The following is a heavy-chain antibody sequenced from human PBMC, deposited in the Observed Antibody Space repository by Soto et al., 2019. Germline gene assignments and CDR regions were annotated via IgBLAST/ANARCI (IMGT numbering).Heavy chain of an antibody. V-gene: IGHV3-73*02. CDR2: IRSKANSYAT. Sequence: EVQLVESGGGLVQPGGSLKLSCAASGFTFSGSAMHWVRQASGKGLEWVGRIRSKANSYATAYAASVKGRFTIYRDDSKNTAYLQINSLKTEDTAVYYCTRSSHYYYDSSGYSAYYYGMDVWGQGTTVTVSS. J-gene: IGHJ6*02. CDR1: GFTFSGSA. D-gene: IGHD3-22*01. CDR3: TRSSHYYYDSSGYSAYYYGMDV.